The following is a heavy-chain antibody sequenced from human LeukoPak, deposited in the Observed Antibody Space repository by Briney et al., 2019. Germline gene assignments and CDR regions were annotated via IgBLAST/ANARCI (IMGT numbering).Heavy chain of an antibody. V-gene: IGHV4-39*01. CDR1: GGSISSSSYY. Sequence: PSETLSLTCAVSGGSISSSSYYWGWIRQPPGKGREWLGNSYYSGSTYYNPSLKSRVTISVDTSKNQFSLKLSSVTAADTAVYYCARLSTVIGYWGQGTLVTVSS. CDR2: SYYSGST. CDR3: ARLSTVIGY. D-gene: IGHD4-17*01. J-gene: IGHJ4*02.